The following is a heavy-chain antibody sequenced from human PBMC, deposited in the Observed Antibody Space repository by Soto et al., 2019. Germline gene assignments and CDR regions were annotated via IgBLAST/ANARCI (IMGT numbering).Heavy chain of an antibody. CDR3: AKSPEWPNRYFDY. CDR2: ITANSGSS. CDR1: GLTFSRHA. D-gene: IGHD3-3*01. Sequence: GGSLRLSCVASGLTFSRHAMVWVRQAPGKGLEWVSTITANSGSSDYGDSVKGRFTISRDNAGSTLFLQMNSLRVEDTATYYCAKSPEWPNRYFDYWGQGTLVTVSS. J-gene: IGHJ4*02. V-gene: IGHV3-23*01.